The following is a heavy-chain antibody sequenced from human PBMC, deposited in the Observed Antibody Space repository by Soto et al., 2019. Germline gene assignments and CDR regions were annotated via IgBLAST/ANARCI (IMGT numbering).Heavy chain of an antibody. J-gene: IGHJ4*02. CDR2: ISSRSSYI. CDR3: ARDNVPSDFLDA. CDR1: GFTFSNYN. D-gene: IGHD2-8*01. Sequence: GGSLRLSCAASGFTFSNYNMNWVRQAPGKGLEWVSSISSRSSYIYYSESVKGRFTISRDNAKNSLYLQMNNLRADDPAVYYYARDNVPSDFLDAWGQGTLVTVSS. V-gene: IGHV3-21*01.